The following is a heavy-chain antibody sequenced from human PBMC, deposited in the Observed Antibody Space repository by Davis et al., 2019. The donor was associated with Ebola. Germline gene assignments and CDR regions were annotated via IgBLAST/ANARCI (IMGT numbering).Heavy chain of an antibody. CDR2: IIPIFGTA. CDR1: GYTFTGYY. D-gene: IGHD6-6*01. J-gene: IGHJ4*02. CDR3: ARGEGGSYPDY. V-gene: IGHV1-69*13. Sequence: SVKVSCKASGYTFTGYYMHWVRQAPGQGLEWMGGIIPIFGTANYAQKFQGRVTITADESTSTAYMELSSLRSEDTAVYYCARGEGGSYPDYWGQGTLVTVSS.